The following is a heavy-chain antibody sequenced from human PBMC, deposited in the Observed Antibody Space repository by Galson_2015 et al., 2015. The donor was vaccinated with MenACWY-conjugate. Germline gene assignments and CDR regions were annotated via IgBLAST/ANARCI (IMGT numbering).Heavy chain of an antibody. Sequence: LRLSCAASGLTFRNFGLTWVRQTPGKGLEWVSTIVTSPHRTFYADSVKGRFTVSRDDSQMYLQMNSLRAEDTAVYYCARVPRQTYDSRGYYFDSWGQGTLVTVSS. CDR1: GLTFRNFG. CDR3: ARVPRQTYDSRGYYFDS. D-gene: IGHD3-22*01. V-gene: IGHV3-23*05. CDR2: IVTSPHRT. J-gene: IGHJ4*02.